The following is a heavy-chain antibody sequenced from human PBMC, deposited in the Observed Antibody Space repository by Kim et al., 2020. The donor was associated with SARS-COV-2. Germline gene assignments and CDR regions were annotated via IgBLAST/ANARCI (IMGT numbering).Heavy chain of an antibody. CDR3: ARGEAAHAPFPFDY. J-gene: IGHJ4*02. Sequence: SETLSLTCAVSGGSFSGYYWSWIRQPPGKGLEWIGKINHGGSSDYNPSLKSRVSLSVDTSKNQFSLSLRSVTAADTAVYYCARGEAAHAPFPFDYWGQG. D-gene: IGHD2-21*01. CDR2: INHGGSS. CDR1: GGSFSGYY. V-gene: IGHV4-34*01.